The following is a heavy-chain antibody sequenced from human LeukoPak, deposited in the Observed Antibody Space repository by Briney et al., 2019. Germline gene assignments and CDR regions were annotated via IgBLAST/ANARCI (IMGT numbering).Heavy chain of an antibody. V-gene: IGHV1-2*02. CDR3: ARDGQGNYRDWFDP. D-gene: IGHD1-7*01. Sequence: ASVKVSCKASGYTFTGYYMHWVRQAPGQGLEWMGWINPNSGGTNYAQKFQGRVNMTRDTSISTAYMELSRLRSDDTAVYYCARDGQGNYRDWFDPWGQGTLVTVSS. CDR2: INPNSGGT. J-gene: IGHJ5*02. CDR1: GYTFTGYY.